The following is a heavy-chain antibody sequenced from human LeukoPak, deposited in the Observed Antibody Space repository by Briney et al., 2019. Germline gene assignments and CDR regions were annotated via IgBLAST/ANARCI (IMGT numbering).Heavy chain of an antibody. D-gene: IGHD1-1*01. CDR1: GGSISSGSYY. J-gene: IGHJ3*02. Sequence: SETLSLTCTVSGGSISSGSYYWSWIRQPAGKGLEWIGRIYTSGSTNYNPSLKSRVTISVDTSKNQFSLKLSSVTAADTAVYYCARVQLERRAFDIWGQGTMVTVSS. V-gene: IGHV4-61*02. CDR3: ARVQLERRAFDI. CDR2: IYTSGST.